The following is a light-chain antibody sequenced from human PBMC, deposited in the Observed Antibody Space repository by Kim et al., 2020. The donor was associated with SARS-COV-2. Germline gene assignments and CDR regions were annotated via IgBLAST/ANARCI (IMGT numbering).Light chain of an antibody. V-gene: IGKV1-33*01. CDR3: QHYSTLLSVT. CDR1: DDIGNY. CDR2: DAS. J-gene: IGKJ4*01. Sequence: GDRITITCQASDDIGNYLNWYQQRLGKAPKLLVYDASNLEAGVPSRFSGSGSGTDFSLTISGLQTEDFATYYCQHYSTLLSVTFGGGTKVDIK.